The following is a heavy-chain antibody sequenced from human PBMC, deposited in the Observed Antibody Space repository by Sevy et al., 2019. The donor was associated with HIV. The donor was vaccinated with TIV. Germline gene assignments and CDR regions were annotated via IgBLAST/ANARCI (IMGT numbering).Heavy chain of an antibody. V-gene: IGHV1-8*01. CDR3: ARVRAAGTGGLLDYGMDV. CDR2: MNPNSDNT. J-gene: IGHJ6*02. Sequence: ASVKVSCKASGYTFTSYDINWGRQATGLGLEWMGWMNPNSDNTGYAQKFQGRVTMTRNTSISTAYMELSSLRSEDTAVYYCARVRAAGTGGLLDYGMDVWGQGTTVTVSS. CDR1: GYTFTSYD. D-gene: IGHD6-13*01.